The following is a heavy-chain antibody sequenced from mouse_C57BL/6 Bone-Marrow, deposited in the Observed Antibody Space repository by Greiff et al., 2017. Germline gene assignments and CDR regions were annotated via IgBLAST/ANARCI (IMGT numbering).Heavy chain of an antibody. CDR2: INPNNGGT. V-gene: IGHV1-22*01. CDR3: ARGPYYSNPAWFAY. CDR1: GYTFTDYN. J-gene: IGHJ3*01. Sequence: VQLQQSGPELVKPGASVKMSCTASGYTFTDYNMPWVKQSHGKSLEWIGDINPNNGGTSYNQKFKGKATLTVNKSSSTAYMELRSLTSEDSAVYYCARGPYYSNPAWFAYWGQGTLVTVSA. D-gene: IGHD2-5*01.